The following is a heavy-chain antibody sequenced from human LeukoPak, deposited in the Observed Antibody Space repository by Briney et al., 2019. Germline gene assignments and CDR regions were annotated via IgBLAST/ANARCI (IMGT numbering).Heavy chain of an antibody. D-gene: IGHD3-22*01. V-gene: IGHV4-39*07. Sequence: PSETLSLTCTVSGGSISSGDYYWGWIRQPPGKGLEWIGSIYHSGSTYYNPSLKSRVTISVDTSKNQFSLKLSSVTAADTAVYYCSRGYDSSGSDYWGQGTLVTVSS. J-gene: IGHJ4*02. CDR3: SRGYDSSGSDY. CDR1: GGSISSGDYY. CDR2: IYHSGST.